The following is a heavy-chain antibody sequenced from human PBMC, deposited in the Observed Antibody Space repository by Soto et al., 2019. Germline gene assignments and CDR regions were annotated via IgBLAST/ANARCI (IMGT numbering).Heavy chain of an antibody. Sequence: ASVRVSCKASGYTFTSYGISWVRQAPGQGLEWMGWISAYNGNTNYAQKLQGRVTMTTDTSTSTAYMELRSLRSDDTAVYYCARENVGLRLGELSYPGYWGQGTLVTVSS. D-gene: IGHD3-16*02. CDR1: GYTFTSYG. J-gene: IGHJ4*02. CDR3: ARENVGLRLGELSYPGY. CDR2: ISAYNGNT. V-gene: IGHV1-18*01.